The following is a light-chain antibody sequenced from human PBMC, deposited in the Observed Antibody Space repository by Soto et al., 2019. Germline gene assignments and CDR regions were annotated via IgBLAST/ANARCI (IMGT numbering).Light chain of an antibody. CDR3: QQYGSSPIT. J-gene: IGKJ5*01. CDR1: QSVTSSY. Sequence: EIVLTQSPGTLSLSPGERATLSCRASQSVTSSYLAWYQHKSGQAPRLLIYGASSGATDIPDRFSGSGSGADFTLTITRLEPEDCAVYYCQQYGSSPITFGQGTRLEIK. V-gene: IGKV3-20*01. CDR2: GAS.